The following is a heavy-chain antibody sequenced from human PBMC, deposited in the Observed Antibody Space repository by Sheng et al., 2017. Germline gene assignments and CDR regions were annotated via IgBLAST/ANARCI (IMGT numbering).Heavy chain of an antibody. CDR1: GGSFSGFF. J-gene: IGHJ5*02. CDR2: INHSGSI. Sequence: QVQLQQWGAGLLKPSGTLSLTCAVSGGSFSGFFWSWIRQPPGKELEWIGEINHSGSINYNPSLKSRVTISVDTSQNDFSLNLTSVTTADTAVYYCARGRNITIVRGLPKRRNWFDPWGQETLVTVSS. CDR3: ARGRNITIVRGLPKRRNWFDP. D-gene: IGHD3-10*01. V-gene: IGHV4-34*01.